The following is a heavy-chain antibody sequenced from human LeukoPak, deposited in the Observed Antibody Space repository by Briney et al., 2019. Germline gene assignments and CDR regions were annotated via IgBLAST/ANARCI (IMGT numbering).Heavy chain of an antibody. CDR1: GFTFSSYG. D-gene: IGHD3-16*01. CDR3: ARQGWGGNYFDY. V-gene: IGHV3-33*01. CDR2: IWYDGSNK. J-gene: IGHJ4*02. Sequence: GGSLRLSCAASGFTFSSYGMHWVRQAPGKGLEWVAVIWYDGSNKYYADSVKGRFTISRDNSKNTLYLQMNSLRAEDAAVYYCARQGWGGNYFDYWGQGTLVTVSS.